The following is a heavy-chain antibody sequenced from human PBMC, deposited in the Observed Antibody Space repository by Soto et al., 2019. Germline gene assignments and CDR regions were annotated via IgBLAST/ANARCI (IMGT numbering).Heavy chain of an antibody. Sequence: QITLKESGPTLVKPTQTLTLTCTFSGFSLRNSGVGVGWIRQPPGKALEWLALIYCDDDKRYSPSLKSRLTITEDASKNHVVATMTHMHAVETATYSCGHLTTTGFYFDYWGQGTLVTVSS. CDR1: GFSLRNSGVG. D-gene: IGHD1-1*01. CDR2: IYCDDDK. V-gene: IGHV2-5*02. CDR3: GHLTTTGFYFDY. J-gene: IGHJ4*02.